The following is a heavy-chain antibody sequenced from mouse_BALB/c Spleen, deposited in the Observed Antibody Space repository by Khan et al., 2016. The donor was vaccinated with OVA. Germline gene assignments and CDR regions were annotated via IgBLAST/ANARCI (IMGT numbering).Heavy chain of an antibody. CDR1: GFTFSTYG. J-gene: IGHJ3*01. D-gene: IGHD1-1*01. CDR2: VSSGGSYT. Sequence: EVELVESGGDLVKPGGSLKLSCAASGFTFSTYGMSWVRQTPDKRLEWVATVSSGGSYTYYPDSVKGRFTISRDHAKNTLYLQMSSLKSEDTAMFYCARLAYYYDSEGFAYWGQGTLVTVSA. V-gene: IGHV5-6*01. CDR3: ARLAYYYDSEGFAY.